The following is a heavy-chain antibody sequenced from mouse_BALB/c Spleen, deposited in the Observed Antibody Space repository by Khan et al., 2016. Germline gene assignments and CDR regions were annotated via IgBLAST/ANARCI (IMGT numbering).Heavy chain of an antibody. V-gene: IGHV14-4*02. J-gene: IGHJ2*01. CDR2: IDPENGDT. CDR1: VFNIKDYY. Sequence: VQLQQSGAELVRSGASVKLSCTASVFNIKDYYMHWVKQRPEQGLEWIGWIDPENGDTEYAPKFQGKATMTADTSSNAAYMQFSSLTSEDYAVYYCNAIYYGSDVYFDYWGQGTTLTVSS. CDR3: NAIYYGSDVYFDY. D-gene: IGHD1-1*01.